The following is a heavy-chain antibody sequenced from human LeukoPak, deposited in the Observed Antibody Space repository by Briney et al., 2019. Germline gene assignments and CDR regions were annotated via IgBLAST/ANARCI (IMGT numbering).Heavy chain of an antibody. CDR2: ITNNGDNT. CDR1: GFTFGPYA. J-gene: IGHJ4*02. V-gene: IGHV3-23*01. D-gene: IGHD3-22*01. Sequence: GGSLRLSCAASGFTFGPYAMSWVRQAPERGLEWVSSITNNGDNTYYADSVKGRFTISRDNSKNTLYLQMNSLRAEDTAVYYCARGSTDNGYSPFDYWGQGTLVTVSS. CDR3: ARGSTDNGYSPFDY.